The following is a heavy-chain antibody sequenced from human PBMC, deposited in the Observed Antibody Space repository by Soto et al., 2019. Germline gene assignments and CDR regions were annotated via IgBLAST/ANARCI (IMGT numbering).Heavy chain of an antibody. CDR2: IWYDGSNK. D-gene: IGHD6-19*01. CDR3: ARDSRNWLAEIDY. CDR1: GFTFSSYG. Sequence: GGSLRLSCAASGFTFSSYGMHWVRQAPGKGLEWVAVIWYDGSNKYYADSVKGRFTISRDNSKNTLYLQMNSLRAEDTAVYYCARDSRNWLAEIDYWGQGTLVTVSS. V-gene: IGHV3-33*01. J-gene: IGHJ4*02.